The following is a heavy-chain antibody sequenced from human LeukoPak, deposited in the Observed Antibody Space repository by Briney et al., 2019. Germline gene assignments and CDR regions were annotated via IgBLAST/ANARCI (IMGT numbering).Heavy chain of an antibody. Sequence: ASVKVSCKVSGYTLTELSMHWVRQAPGKGLEWMGGFDPEDGETIYAQKFQGRVTMTEDTSTDTAYMELSSLRSEDTAVYYCATGYYYDSSGYYLYYFDYWGQGALVTVSS. J-gene: IGHJ4*02. D-gene: IGHD3-22*01. CDR3: ATGYYYDSSGYYLYYFDY. CDR2: FDPEDGET. V-gene: IGHV1-24*01. CDR1: GYTLTELS.